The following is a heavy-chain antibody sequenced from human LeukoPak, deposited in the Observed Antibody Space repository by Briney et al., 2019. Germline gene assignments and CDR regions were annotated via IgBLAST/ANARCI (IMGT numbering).Heavy chain of an antibody. CDR2: IWYDGSNK. CDR1: VSTFNSYG. D-gene: IGHD4-17*01. V-gene: IGHV3-33*01. Sequence: PGGSLRHSCAASVSTFNSYGIHGVRQAPGKGLEWVAFIWYDGSNKYYADSVKGRFTISRDNSKNTLYLQMNSLRAEDTAVYYCARARTTRGFDYWGQGTLVTVSS. CDR3: ARARTTRGFDY. J-gene: IGHJ4*02.